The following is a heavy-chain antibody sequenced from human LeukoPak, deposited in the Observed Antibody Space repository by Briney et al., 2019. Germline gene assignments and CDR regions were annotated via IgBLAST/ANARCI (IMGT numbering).Heavy chain of an antibody. CDR1: GGSISSYY. CDR2: IYSSGST. CDR3: ARSGYSSGWYLDY. Sequence: SETLSLTCTVSGGSISSYYWSWIRQPAGKGLECIGRIYSSGSTNYSPSLKSRVTMSVDMSKNQFSLKLSSVTAADTAVYYCARSGYSSGWYLDYWGQGTLVTVSS. J-gene: IGHJ4*02. V-gene: IGHV4-4*07. D-gene: IGHD6-19*01.